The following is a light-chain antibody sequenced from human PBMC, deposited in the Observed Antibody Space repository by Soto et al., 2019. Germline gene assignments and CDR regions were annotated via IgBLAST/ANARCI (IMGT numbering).Light chain of an antibody. V-gene: IGKV3-11*01. CDR3: QQRSHWPRNT. Sequence: EIVLTQSPATVSLSPGERATLSCRASQSVPRHLAWYQQKPGQAPRLLIYGISNRDTGIPARFSGSGSGTDFTLTISSLEPEDSAVYYCQQRSHWPRNTFGQGTKLEIK. CDR1: QSVPRH. CDR2: GIS. J-gene: IGKJ2*01.